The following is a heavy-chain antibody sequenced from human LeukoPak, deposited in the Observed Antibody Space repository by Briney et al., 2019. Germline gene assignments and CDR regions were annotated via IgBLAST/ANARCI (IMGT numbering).Heavy chain of an antibody. J-gene: IGHJ3*02. CDR2: INPNSGGT. CDR3: ARGLGGYYYDSSGYYWGPNDAFDI. V-gene: IGHV1-2*02. CDR1: GYTFTGYY. Sequence: ASVKVSCKASGYTFTGYYMHWVRQAPGQGLEWMGWINPNSGGTNYAQKFQGRVTMTRDTSISTAYMELSRLRSDDTAVYYCARGLGGYYYDSSGYYWGPNDAFDIWGQGTMVTVSS. D-gene: IGHD3-22*01.